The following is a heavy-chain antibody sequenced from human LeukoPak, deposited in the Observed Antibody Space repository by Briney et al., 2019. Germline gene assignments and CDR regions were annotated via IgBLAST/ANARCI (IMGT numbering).Heavy chain of an antibody. Sequence: ASVKVSCKTSGYTFTSFGISWLRQAPGQGLEWMGWINAYNGNTNYAQKIQGRVTITTDTSTSTAYMELNSLRSDDTAVYYCARDLRIVGSTPDWFDPWGQGTLVTVSS. CDR3: ARDLRIVGSTPDWFDP. D-gene: IGHD1-26*01. V-gene: IGHV1-18*01. J-gene: IGHJ5*02. CDR2: INAYNGNT. CDR1: GYTFTSFG.